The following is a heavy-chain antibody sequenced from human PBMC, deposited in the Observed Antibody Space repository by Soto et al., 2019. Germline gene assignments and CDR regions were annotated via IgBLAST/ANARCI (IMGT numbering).Heavy chain of an antibody. V-gene: IGHV1-8*01. D-gene: IGHD3-10*01. CDR3: AKVSRKGSAIDFDY. CDR2: VNPNNGDT. J-gene: IGHJ4*02. CDR1: GYTFSNYD. Sequence: QVQLVQSGAELKKPGASVKVSCKASGYTFSNYDMNWLRQATGQGPEWIGWVNPNNGDTGYAQKFQGRATLTTDISTTTAYMELTSLRSEDTGIYYCAKVSRKGSAIDFDYWGQGTLITVSS.